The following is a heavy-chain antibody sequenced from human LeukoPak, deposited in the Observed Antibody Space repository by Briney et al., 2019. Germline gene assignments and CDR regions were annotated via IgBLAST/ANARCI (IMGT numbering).Heavy chain of an antibody. D-gene: IGHD6-19*01. J-gene: IGHJ4*02. CDR1: GFTFSSYA. CDR3: ARVAYTSGWSTFDY. Sequence: GGSLRLSCAASGFTFSSYAVHWVRQAPGKGLEYVSAISSNGVSTYYADSVKGRFTISRDNSKNTLYLQMGSLRAEDMAVYYCARVAYTSGWSTFDYWGQGTLVTVCS. V-gene: IGHV3-64*02. CDR2: ISSNGVST.